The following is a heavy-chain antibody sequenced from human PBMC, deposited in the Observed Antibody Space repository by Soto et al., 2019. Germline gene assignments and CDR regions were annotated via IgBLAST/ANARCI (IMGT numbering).Heavy chain of an antibody. CDR2: ISPRTGSA. V-gene: IGHV1-2*02. Sequence: SVKVSCKASGYTFSDYYIHWVRQAPGQGLEWMGWISPRTGSANFAQRFQGRVSMTRDTSITTAYMELRRLKSDDTAVYYCARGTYYGPAYGMDVWGQGTTVTLSS. CDR3: ARGTYYGPAYGMDV. J-gene: IGHJ6*02. D-gene: IGHD3-10*01. CDR1: GYTFSDYY.